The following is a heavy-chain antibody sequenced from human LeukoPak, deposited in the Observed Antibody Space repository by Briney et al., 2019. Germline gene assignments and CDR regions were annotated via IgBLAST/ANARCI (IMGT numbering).Heavy chain of an antibody. Sequence: GGSLRLSCAASGFTFSSTSMSWVRQAPGKGLEWVAVTVGGGDGTYYADSVKGRFTISRDNSKNTLYLQMNSLRAEDTAVYYCARDALYCSSTSCHLLYYYYGMDVWGQGTTVTVSS. CDR3: ARDALYCSSTSCHLLYYYYGMDV. CDR2: TVGGGDGT. J-gene: IGHJ6*02. D-gene: IGHD2-2*01. V-gene: IGHV3-23*01. CDR1: GFTFSSTS.